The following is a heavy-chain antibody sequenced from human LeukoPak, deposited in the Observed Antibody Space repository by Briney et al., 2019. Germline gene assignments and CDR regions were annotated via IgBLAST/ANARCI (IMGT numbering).Heavy chain of an antibody. J-gene: IGHJ4*02. D-gene: IGHD7-27*01. CDR3: ARDPLGINAN. Sequence: SQTLSLTCAISGDSVSSKSATWNWIRQSPSRGLEWLGRTFFRSKWHTDYAEAVESRIIINPDTSKNQFSLQLMSVTPEDTAVYYCARDPLGINANWGQGTLVTVSS. CDR2: TFFRSKWHT. V-gene: IGHV6-1*01. CDR1: GDSVSSKSAT.